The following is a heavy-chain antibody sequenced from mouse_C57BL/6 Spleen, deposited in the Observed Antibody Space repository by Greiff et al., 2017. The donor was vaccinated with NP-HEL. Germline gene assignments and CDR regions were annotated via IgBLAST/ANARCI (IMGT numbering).Heavy chain of an antibody. CDR3: ARLGTTVPFFDY. CDR2: INPNNGGT. D-gene: IGHD2-14*01. V-gene: IGHV1-26*01. Sequence: EVQLQQSGPELVKPGASVKISCKASGYTFTDYYMNWVKQSHGKSLEWIGDINPNNGGTSYNQKFKGKATLTVDKSSSTAYRELRSLTSEDSAVYYGARLGTTVPFFDYWGQGTTLTVSS. CDR1: GYTFTDYY. J-gene: IGHJ2*01.